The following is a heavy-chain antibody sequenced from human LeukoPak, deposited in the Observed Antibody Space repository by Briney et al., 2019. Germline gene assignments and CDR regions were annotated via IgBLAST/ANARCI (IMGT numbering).Heavy chain of an antibody. CDR3: ARPRRYYDSSALSGRRGAFDI. J-gene: IGHJ3*02. D-gene: IGHD3-22*01. Sequence: SETLSLTCTVSGFSIISGYYWGWIRQPPGKGLEWIGSIYHDGNTYSSPSLKSRVTISVDTSKNQFSLKLSSVTAADTAVYYCARPRRYYDSSALSGRRGAFDIWGQGTMVTVSS. CDR2: IYHDGNT. V-gene: IGHV4-38-2*02. CDR1: GFSIISGYY.